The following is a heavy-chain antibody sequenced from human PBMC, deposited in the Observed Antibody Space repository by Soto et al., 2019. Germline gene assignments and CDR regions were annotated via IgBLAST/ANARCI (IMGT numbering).Heavy chain of an antibody. D-gene: IGHD1-26*01. CDR1: GGSISSYY. CDR3: ARHVGSPPWFDP. Sequence: SETLSLTCTVSGGSISSYYWSWIRLPPGKGLEWIGYIYYSGSTNYNPSLKSRVTIPVDTSKNQFSLKLSSVTAADTAVYYCARHVGSPPWFDPWGQGTLGTVSS. J-gene: IGHJ5*02. CDR2: IYYSGST. V-gene: IGHV4-59*08.